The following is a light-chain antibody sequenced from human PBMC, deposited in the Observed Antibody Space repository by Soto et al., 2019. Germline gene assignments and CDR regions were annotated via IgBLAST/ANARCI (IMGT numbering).Light chain of an antibody. V-gene: IGLV2-14*01. CDR3: SSYTSNSTIYV. Sequence: QSALTQPASVSGSPGQSSTISCTGTSSDVGGYNYVSWYQQHPGKAPKLMIYEVTDRPSGVSNRFSGSKSGNTASLTISGLQAEDEADYYCSSYTSNSTIYVFGTGTKVTVL. CDR1: SSDVGGYNY. CDR2: EVT. J-gene: IGLJ1*01.